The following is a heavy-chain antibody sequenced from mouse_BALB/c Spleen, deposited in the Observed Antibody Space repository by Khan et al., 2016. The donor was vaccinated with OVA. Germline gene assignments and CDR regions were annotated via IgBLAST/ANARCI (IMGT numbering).Heavy chain of an antibody. CDR1: GYTFTTYW. CDR2: IDPSTGYT. J-gene: IGHJ3*01. Sequence: QIQLVQSGAELAKPWPSVKMSCKASGYTFTTYWMHWVKQRPGQGLEWIGYIDPSTGYTEYNQKFKDQATLTTDKSSSTAYMQLSSLTSEDSAVYGSARIGLYGIFDYWGQGTMVTVSA. CDR3: ARIGLYGIFDY. D-gene: IGHD2-1*01. V-gene: IGHV1-7*01.